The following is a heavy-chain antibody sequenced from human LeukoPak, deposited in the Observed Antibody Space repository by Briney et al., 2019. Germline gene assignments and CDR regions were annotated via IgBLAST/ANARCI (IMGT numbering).Heavy chain of an antibody. Sequence: GGSLRLSCAASGFIFSRYSMNWVRQAPGKGLEWVSYISSTSDTIYYAGSVKGRFTISRDNSKNMLYLQMNSLRDEDSAMYYCAKSFGYSRSWFDNWGQGTLVTVSS. J-gene: IGHJ4*02. CDR2: ISSTSDTI. CDR1: GFIFSRYS. V-gene: IGHV3-48*02. D-gene: IGHD6-13*01. CDR3: AKSFGYSRSWFDN.